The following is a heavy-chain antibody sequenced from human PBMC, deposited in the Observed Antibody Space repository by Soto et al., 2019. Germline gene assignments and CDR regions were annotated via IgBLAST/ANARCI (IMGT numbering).Heavy chain of an antibody. Sequence: GSLRLSCAASGFTFSSYAMSWVRQAPGKGLEWVSAISGSGGSTYYADSVKGRFTISRDNSKNTLCLQMSDLSAKEDTAVYFCVRGQGDIILSPASSFSYYLDFWGRGTLVTVSS. CDR3: VRGQGDIILSPASSFSYYLDF. CDR1: GFTFSSYA. J-gene: IGHJ4*02. V-gene: IGHV3-23*01. D-gene: IGHD2-15*01. CDR2: ISGSGGST.